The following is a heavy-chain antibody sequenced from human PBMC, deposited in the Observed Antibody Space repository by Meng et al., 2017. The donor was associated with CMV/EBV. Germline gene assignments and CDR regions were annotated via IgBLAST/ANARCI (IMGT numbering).Heavy chain of an antibody. CDR1: GFTFSSYA. CDR2: ISYDGSNK. CDR3: AGSQYEYFQH. V-gene: IGHV3-30*04. Sequence: GGSLRLSCAASGFTFSSYAMHWVRQAPGKGLEWVAVISYDGSNKYYADSVKGRFTISRDNSKNTLYLQMNSLRAEDTAVYCCAGSQYEYFQHWGQGTLVTVSS. J-gene: IGHJ1*01.